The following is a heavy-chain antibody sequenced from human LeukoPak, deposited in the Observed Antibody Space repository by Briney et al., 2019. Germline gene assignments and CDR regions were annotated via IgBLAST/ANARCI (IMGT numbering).Heavy chain of an antibody. V-gene: IGHV4-38-2*02. J-gene: IGHJ3*02. CDR2: IYHSGST. D-gene: IGHD6-13*01. Sequence: SETLSLTCTVSGYSISSGYYWGWIRQPPGKGLEWIGSIYHSGSTYYNPSLKSRVTISVDTSKNQFSLKLSSVTAADTAVYYCARDNTAAGDAFDIWGQGTMVTVSS. CDR1: GYSISSGYY. CDR3: ARDNTAAGDAFDI.